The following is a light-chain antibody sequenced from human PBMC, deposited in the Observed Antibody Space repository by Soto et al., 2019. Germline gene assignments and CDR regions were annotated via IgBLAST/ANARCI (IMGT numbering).Light chain of an antibody. Sequence: DIQMTQSPSTLSASVGDRSTITCRASQSISSWLAWYQQKPGKAPKLLIYKASSLESGVPSRFSGSGSGTEFTLTISSLQPDDFATYYCQQYNSYSRTVGQGTKVEIK. CDR2: KAS. J-gene: IGKJ1*01. V-gene: IGKV1-5*03. CDR3: QQYNSYSRT. CDR1: QSISSW.